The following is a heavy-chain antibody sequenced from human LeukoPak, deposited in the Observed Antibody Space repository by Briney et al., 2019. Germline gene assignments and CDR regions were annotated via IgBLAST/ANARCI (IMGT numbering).Heavy chain of an antibody. J-gene: IGHJ4*02. D-gene: IGHD2-21*02. CDR1: GVSFDDYY. CDR2: INHSGYT. Sequence: PSETLPLTCAVSGVSFDDYYWSWVRQTPGKGLEWIGEINHSGYTNDSPSLKSRVTLSIDTSRKQFSLNLRSVTVADTGIYYCTRMTAGHDYWGQGTLVTVSS. V-gene: IGHV4-34*01. CDR3: TRMTAGHDY.